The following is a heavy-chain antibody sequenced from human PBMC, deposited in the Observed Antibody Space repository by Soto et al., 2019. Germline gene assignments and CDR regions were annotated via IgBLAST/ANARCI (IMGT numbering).Heavy chain of an antibody. CDR1: GFSLSTSGVG. V-gene: IGHV2-5*01. J-gene: IGHJ4*02. CDR3: IHRRVNGGMDH. Sequence: QITLKESGPTLVKPTQTLTLTCTFSGFSLSTSGVGVGCVRQPPGKALEWLAVIHWNYDNHYTSSLKTRLTVTKDITKNQVLFTMTNMDPVDTGTYYCIHRRVNGGMDHWGPGILVTGSS. CDR2: IHWNYDN.